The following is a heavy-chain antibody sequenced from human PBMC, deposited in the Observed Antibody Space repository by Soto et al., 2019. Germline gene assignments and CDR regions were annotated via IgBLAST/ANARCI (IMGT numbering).Heavy chain of an antibody. CDR1: GGSISSGGYY. D-gene: IGHD4-4*01. J-gene: IGHJ3*02. CDR3: ARGVVTTAFDI. CDR2: IYYSGST. V-gene: IGHV4-31*03. Sequence: SETLSLTCTVSGGSISSGGYYWSWIRQHPGKGLEWIGYIYYSGSTYYNPSLKSRVTISVDTSKNQFSLKLSSVTAADTAVYYCARGVVTTAFDIWGQGTMVTVSS.